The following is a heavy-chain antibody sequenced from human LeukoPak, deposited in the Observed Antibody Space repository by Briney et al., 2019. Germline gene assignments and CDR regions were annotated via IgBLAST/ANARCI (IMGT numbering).Heavy chain of an antibody. CDR2: IKQDGNEK. V-gene: IGHV3-7*03. CDR1: GFTFSSYW. J-gene: IGHJ4*02. CDR3: ARGQTTVTN. D-gene: IGHD4-17*01. Sequence: GGSLRLSCAASGFTFSSYWMSWVRQAPGRGLEWVANIKQDGNEKYYVDSVKGRFTISRDNAKNSLYLQMNSLRAEDTAMYYCARGQTTVTNWGQGTLVTVSS.